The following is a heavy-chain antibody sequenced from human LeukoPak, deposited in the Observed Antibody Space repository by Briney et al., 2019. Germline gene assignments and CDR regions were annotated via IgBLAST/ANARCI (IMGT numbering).Heavy chain of an antibody. V-gene: IGHV4-61*01. CDR3: ARAPEGRRRHFDY. D-gene: IGHD1-14*01. J-gene: IGHJ4*02. CDR2: IYYSGST. Sequence: SETLSLTCTVSGGSVSSGSYYWSWIRQPPGKGLEWIGYIYYSGSTNYNPSLKSRVTISVDTSKNQFFLKLSSVTAADTAVYYCARAPEGRRRHFDYWGQGTLVTVSS. CDR1: GGSVSSGSYY.